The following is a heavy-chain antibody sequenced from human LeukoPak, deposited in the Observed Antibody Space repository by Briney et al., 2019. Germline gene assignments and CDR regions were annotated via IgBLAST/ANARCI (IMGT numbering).Heavy chain of an antibody. CDR3: ASLGVVATPLGQYWFDP. V-gene: IGHV4-59*08. CDR1: GGSISSYY. D-gene: IGHD2-15*01. CDR2: IYYSGST. J-gene: IGHJ5*02. Sequence: SETLSLTCTVSGGSISSYYWSWIRQPPGKGLEWIGYIYYSGSTNYNPSLKSRVTISVDTSKNQFSLKLSSVTAADTAVYYCASLGVVATPLGQYWFDPWGQGTLVTVSS.